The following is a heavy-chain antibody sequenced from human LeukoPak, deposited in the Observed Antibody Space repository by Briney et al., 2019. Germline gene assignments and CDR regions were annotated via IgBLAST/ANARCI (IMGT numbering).Heavy chain of an antibody. J-gene: IGHJ4*02. CDR2: IYNSGST. CDR1: GGSISSGGYY. V-gene: IGHV4-31*01. Sequence: SETLPLTCTVSGGSISSGGYYWSWIRQHPGKGLEWIGYIYNSGSTYYNPSLKSQVAISLDTSKNQFSLRLSSATAADTAVYYCARAYGDYVYFDYWGQGTLVTVSS. CDR3: ARAYGDYVYFDY. D-gene: IGHD4-17*01.